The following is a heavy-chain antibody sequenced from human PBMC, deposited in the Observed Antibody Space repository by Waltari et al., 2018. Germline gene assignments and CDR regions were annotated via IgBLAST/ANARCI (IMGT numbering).Heavy chain of an antibody. D-gene: IGHD3-16*01. CDR1: GFTFSDYY. V-gene: IGHV3-11*01. CDR2: ISSSGTTI. CDR3: ARCYDYSGGTIAY. J-gene: IGHJ4*02. Sequence: QVQLEESGGGLVKPGESLTPSCTASGFTFSDYYMNWIRQAPGKGLEWVSYISSSGTTISYADSVKGRFSISRDNAKRALYLHIHSLRDEDTAVYYCARCYDYSGGTIAYWGQGTLVTVSS.